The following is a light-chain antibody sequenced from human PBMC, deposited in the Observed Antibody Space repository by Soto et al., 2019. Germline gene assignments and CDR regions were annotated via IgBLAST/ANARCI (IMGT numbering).Light chain of an antibody. CDR3: QQYGSSRWT. J-gene: IGKJ1*01. Sequence: ATRTVSPGERATLSFKASQSVSSSYLAWYQQKPGQAPRLLIYGASSRATGIPDRFSGSGSGTDFTLTISRLEPEDFAVYYCQQYGSSRWTFGQGTKVDIK. CDR1: QSVSSSY. CDR2: GAS. V-gene: IGKV3-20*01.